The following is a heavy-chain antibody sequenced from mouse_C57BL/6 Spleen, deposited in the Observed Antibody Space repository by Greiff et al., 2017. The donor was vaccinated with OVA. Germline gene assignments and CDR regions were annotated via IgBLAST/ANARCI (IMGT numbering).Heavy chain of an antibody. J-gene: IGHJ2*01. Sequence: VQLQQPGAELVKPGASVKLSCKASGYTFTSYWMQWVKQRPGQGLEWIGEIDPSDSYTNYNQKFKGKATLTVDTSSSTAYMQLSSLTSEDSAVYYCARRRYWGQGTTRTVFS. CDR1: GYTFTSYW. CDR2: IDPSDSYT. CDR3: ARRRY. V-gene: IGHV1-50*01.